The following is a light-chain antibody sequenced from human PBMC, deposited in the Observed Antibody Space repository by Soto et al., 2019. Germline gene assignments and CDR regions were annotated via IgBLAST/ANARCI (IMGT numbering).Light chain of an antibody. J-gene: IGLJ3*02. CDR1: SSNIGAGYD. CDR3: QSYDSSLSGSV. CDR2: GNN. Sequence: QSVLTQPPSASGSPGQSVTISCTGSSSNIGAGYDVHWYQQLPGTAPKLLIYGNNNRPSGVPDRFSGSKPGTSASLAITGLQAEDEADYYCQSYDSSLSGSVFGGGTTLTVL. V-gene: IGLV1-40*01.